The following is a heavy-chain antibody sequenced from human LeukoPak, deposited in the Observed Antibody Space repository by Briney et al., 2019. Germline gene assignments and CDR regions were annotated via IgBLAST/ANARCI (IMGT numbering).Heavy chain of an antibody. D-gene: IGHD4-17*01. CDR1: GFTFSDYY. CDR3: ARDSLDTTVTPYLFHY. V-gene: IGHV3-11*06. Sequence: NPGGSLRLSCAASGFTFSDYYMSWIRQAPGKGLGWVSYISSSSSNINYADSVKGRFTISRDNAKNSLFLQMNSLRAEDTAVYYCARDSLDTTVTPYLFHYWGQGTLVTVSS. J-gene: IGHJ4*02. CDR2: ISSSSSNI.